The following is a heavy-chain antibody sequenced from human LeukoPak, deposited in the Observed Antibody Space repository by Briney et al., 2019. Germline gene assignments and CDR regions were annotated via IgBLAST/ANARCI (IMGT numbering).Heavy chain of an antibody. J-gene: IGHJ4*02. CDR2: IKEDGSKK. V-gene: IGHV3-7*04. Sequence: GGSLRLSCAASGLTFSSYWMSWVRQAPGKGLEWVANIKEDGSKKYYVDSVTGRFTISRDHAKSPLYLQINSLRAEDTAVYYCARDLFNNYGSGSNYHQKWGQGTLVTVSS. CDR3: ARDLFNNYGSGSNYHQK. CDR1: GLTFSSYW. D-gene: IGHD3-10*01.